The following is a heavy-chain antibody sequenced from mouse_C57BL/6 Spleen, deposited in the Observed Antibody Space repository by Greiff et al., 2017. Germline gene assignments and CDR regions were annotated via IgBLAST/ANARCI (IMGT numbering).Heavy chain of an antibody. J-gene: IGHJ4*01. CDR1: GYSITSGYY. CDR2: IRYDGSN. Sequence: VQLQQSGPGLVKPSPSLSLTCSVTGYSITSGYYWNWIRQFPGNKLEWMGYIRYDGSNNYNPTLKNRISFTRDTSKNPFFLKLNCVTTEDTAIYYCARREGLEGGYFYAMAYWGQGTSVTVSS. D-gene: IGHD3-3*01. V-gene: IGHV3-6*01. CDR3: ARREGLEGGYFYAMAY.